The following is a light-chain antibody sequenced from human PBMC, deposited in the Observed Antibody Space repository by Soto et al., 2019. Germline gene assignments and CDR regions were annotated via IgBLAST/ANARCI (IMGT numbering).Light chain of an antibody. CDR3: QQYKSYSHT. CDR2: DAS. Sequence: EIPMTQSPSIPSASVGDRVTITCRASQSISNWLAWYQQKPGRAPKVLIYDASSLQSGVPSRFSGSGSGTEFTLTISSLHPGDIATYYCQQYKSYSHTFGQGTNLEI. J-gene: IGKJ2*01. CDR1: QSISNW. V-gene: IGKV1-5*01.